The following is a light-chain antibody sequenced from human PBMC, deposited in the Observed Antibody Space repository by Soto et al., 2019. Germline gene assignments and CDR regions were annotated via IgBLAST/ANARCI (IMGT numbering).Light chain of an antibody. J-gene: IGKJ1*01. CDR3: LQTTDFPWT. V-gene: IGKV2-24*01. CDR2: KIS. CDR1: QGLVHSDGNTY. Sequence: DIVITQNPVSLPVKPAQKASISFRSIQGLVHSDGNTYLSWLQQRPGQPPRLLLYKISQRFSGVPDRFSGSGAGTDFTLRISRVEAEDVGIYYCLQTTDFPWTFGKGTKVDIK.